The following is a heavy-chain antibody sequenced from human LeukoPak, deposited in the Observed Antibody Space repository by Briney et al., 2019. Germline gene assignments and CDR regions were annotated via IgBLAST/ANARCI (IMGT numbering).Heavy chain of an antibody. CDR2: ISAYNGNT. Sequence: ASVKVSCKASGYTFTSYGISWVRQAPGQGLEWMGWISAYNGNTNYAQKLQGRVTMTTDTSTSTAYMELRSLRSDDTAVYYCARAHLWGQQLVEVDYWGQGTLVTVSS. D-gene: IGHD6-13*01. CDR1: GYTFTSYG. V-gene: IGHV1-18*01. CDR3: ARAHLWGQQLVEVDY. J-gene: IGHJ4*02.